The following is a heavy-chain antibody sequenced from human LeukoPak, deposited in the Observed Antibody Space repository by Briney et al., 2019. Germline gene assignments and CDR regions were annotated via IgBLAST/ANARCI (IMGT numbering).Heavy chain of an antibody. Sequence: GESLKISCQGSGYSFSTYWITWVRQMPGKGLEWMGIIYPGDSDTRYSPSFQGQVTISADKSISTAYLQWSSLKASDTAMYYCAREARSGLAGGWFDPWGQGTLVTVSS. D-gene: IGHD6-19*01. V-gene: IGHV5-51*01. CDR3: AREARSGLAGGWFDP. J-gene: IGHJ5*02. CDR2: IYPGDSDT. CDR1: GYSFSTYW.